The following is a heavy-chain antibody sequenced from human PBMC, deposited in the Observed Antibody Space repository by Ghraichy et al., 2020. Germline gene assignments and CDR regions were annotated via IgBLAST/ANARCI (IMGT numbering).Heavy chain of an antibody. CDR1: GFTFSTYA. V-gene: IGHV3-30-3*01. Sequence: GESLNISCLASGFTFSTYAMHWVRQTPGKGLEWVAVLSDDGSSEFYAESVKGRFTISRDTSKNTLYLQMNSLRPEDTALYYCARDMGIVVVAAAFWSGSPADYWGQGTKVIFAS. CDR2: LSDDGSSE. J-gene: IGHJ4*02. D-gene: IGHD2-15*01. CDR3: ARDMGIVVVAAAFWSGSPADY.